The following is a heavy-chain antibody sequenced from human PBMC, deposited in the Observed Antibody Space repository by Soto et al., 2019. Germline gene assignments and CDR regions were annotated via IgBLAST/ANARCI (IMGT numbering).Heavy chain of an antibody. J-gene: IGHJ6*02. CDR2: IYHSGTT. V-gene: IGHV4-4*02. D-gene: IGHD3-10*01. Sequence: QVQLQESGPGLVKPSGTLSLTCDVSGGSMSDINWWYWISQPPGKGLEWIGGIYHSGTTHYNPSPRSPLTISVDKSKNQLSLKLSAVTAADKALYYCARFGGGMAVWGQWTTVTVSS. CDR1: GGSMSDINW. CDR3: ARFGGGMAV.